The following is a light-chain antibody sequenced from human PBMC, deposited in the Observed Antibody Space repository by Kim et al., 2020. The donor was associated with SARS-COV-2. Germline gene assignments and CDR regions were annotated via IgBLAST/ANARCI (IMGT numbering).Light chain of an antibody. V-gene: IGKV4-1*01. CDR3: QQYYSSPYT. CDR1: QSVLKNSRDRSF. CDR2: WAS. Sequence: RATINCKSNQSVLKNSRDRSFLAWYQQRPPQPPKLLIYWASTRQVGVPDQFSGSGSGTHFTLTINNLQTEDVAVYYCQQYYSSPYTFGQGTKLEI. J-gene: IGKJ2*01.